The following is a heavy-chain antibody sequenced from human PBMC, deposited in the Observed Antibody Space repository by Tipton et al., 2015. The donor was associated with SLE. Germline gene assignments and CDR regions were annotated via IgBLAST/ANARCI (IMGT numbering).Heavy chain of an antibody. D-gene: IGHD6-6*01. V-gene: IGHV4-61*09. CDR3: ARARVEYSSSDFDY. J-gene: IGHJ4*02. Sequence: TLSLTCTVSGGSISSGSYYWSWIRQPAGKGLEWIGYIYTSGSTYYNPSLKSRVTISVDTSKNQFSLKLSSVTAADTAVYYCARARVEYSSSDFDYWGQGTLITVSS. CDR1: GGSISSGSYY. CDR2: IYTSGST.